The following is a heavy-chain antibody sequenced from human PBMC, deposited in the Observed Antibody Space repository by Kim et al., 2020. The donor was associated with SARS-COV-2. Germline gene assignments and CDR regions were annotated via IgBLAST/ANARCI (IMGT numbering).Heavy chain of an antibody. CDR2: IIPIFGTA. Sequence: SVKVSCKASGGTFSSYAISWVRQAPGQGLEWMGGIIPIFGTANYAQKFLGRVTITADESTSTAYMELSSLRSEDTAVYYCARTAPSHDPRIEYGMDVWGQGTTVTVSS. CDR1: GGTFSSYA. V-gene: IGHV1-69*13. D-gene: IGHD3-3*01. CDR3: ARTAPSHDPRIEYGMDV. J-gene: IGHJ6*02.